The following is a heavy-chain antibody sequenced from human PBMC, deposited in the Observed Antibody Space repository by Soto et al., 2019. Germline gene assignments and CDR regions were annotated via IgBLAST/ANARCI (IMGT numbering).Heavy chain of an antibody. CDR2: ISAYNGNT. CDR3: ARDTAIAARPNWFDP. D-gene: IGHD6-6*01. J-gene: IGHJ5*02. Sequence: QVQLVQSGAEVKKPGASVKVSCKASGYTFTSYGISWVRQAPGQGLEWMGWISAYNGNTNYAQKLQGRVTMTTDTSPSTVYMELRSLRSDDTAVYYCARDTAIAARPNWFDPWGQGTLVTVSS. V-gene: IGHV1-18*01. CDR1: GYTFTSYG.